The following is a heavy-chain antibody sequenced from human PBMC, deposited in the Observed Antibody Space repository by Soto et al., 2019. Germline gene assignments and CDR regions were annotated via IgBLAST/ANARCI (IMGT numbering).Heavy chain of an antibody. CDR2: ISAYNGNT. CDR1: GYTFTSYV. D-gene: IGHD3-3*01. J-gene: IGHJ6*02. Sequence: QVQLVQSGAEVKKPGASVKVSCKASGYTFTSYVISWVRQAPGQGLEWMGWISAYNGNTNYAQKLQGRVPMTTDTSTSPAYMELRILRSDDTAVYSCARGGGFFEWRCDYYYGMDVWGQGTTVTVSS. V-gene: IGHV1-18*01. CDR3: ARGGGFFEWRCDYYYGMDV.